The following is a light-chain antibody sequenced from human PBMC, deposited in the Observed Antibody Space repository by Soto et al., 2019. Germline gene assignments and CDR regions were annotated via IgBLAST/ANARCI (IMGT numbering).Light chain of an antibody. V-gene: IGKV3-15*01. CDR2: GAS. J-gene: IGKJ5*01. Sequence: EIVMTQSPATLSVSPGERATLSCRASQSVSGNLAWYQQKPGQAPSLLIYGASTRATGLPARFSGSGSGTEVTLTISSQQPEDFAVYYCQQYNNWLITFGQGTRLEMK. CDR3: QQYNNWLIT. CDR1: QSVSGN.